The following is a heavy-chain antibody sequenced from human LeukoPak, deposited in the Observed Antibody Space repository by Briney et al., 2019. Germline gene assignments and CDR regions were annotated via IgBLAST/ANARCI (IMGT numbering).Heavy chain of an antibody. V-gene: IGHV3-74*01. D-gene: IGHD6-13*01. Sequence: GGSPRLSCAASGFTFSTYWMHCVRQAPGKGLLWVSRINSDGSTSSYADSVKGRFTISRDNAKNTLYLQMNSLRVDDTAVYYCARDRSSSWSFDSWGQGTLVTVSS. CDR1: GFTFSTYW. CDR3: ARDRSSSWSFDS. J-gene: IGHJ4*02. CDR2: INSDGSTS.